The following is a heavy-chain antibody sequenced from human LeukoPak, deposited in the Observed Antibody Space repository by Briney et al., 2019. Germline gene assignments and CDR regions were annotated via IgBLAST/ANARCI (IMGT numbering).Heavy chain of an antibody. CDR2: ISVEGESA. CDR3: AQGYGNGWYPH. CDR1: GFSVSTSG. D-gene: IGHD6-19*01. J-gene: IGHJ4*02. V-gene: IGHV3-23*01. Sequence: GGSLRLSCTVSGFSVSTSGMSWVCQAQGKGLQTISAISVEGESAYYADSVKGRFTISRDNSKNTLYLQMNSLRVEDTAVYFCAQGYGNGWYPHWGQGSLVSVSS.